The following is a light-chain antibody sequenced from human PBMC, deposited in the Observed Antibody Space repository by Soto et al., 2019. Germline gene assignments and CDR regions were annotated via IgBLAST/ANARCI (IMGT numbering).Light chain of an antibody. CDR1: ESVSSSF. CDR3: QHYGNSLWT. V-gene: IGKV3-20*01. Sequence: EFVLTQSPGTLSLSPGERATLSCRASESVSSSFLTWYQQKPGQAPRLLIYRTSNRVTGIPDRFSGSGSGTDFTLTISRLEPEDFAVYFCQHYGNSLWTFGQGTKVDIK. J-gene: IGKJ1*01. CDR2: RTS.